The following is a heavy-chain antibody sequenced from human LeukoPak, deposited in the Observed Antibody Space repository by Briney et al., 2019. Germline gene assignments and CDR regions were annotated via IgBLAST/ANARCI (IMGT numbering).Heavy chain of an antibody. V-gene: IGHV6-1*01. Sequence: SQTLSLTCVISGDSVSTNSAAWNWIGQSPSRGLEWLGRIYYRSKWYNDYAVSVTSRIIINPDTSKDQFSLQLNSVTPEDTAVYYCASGRYYFQYWGQGTLVTVSS. CDR2: IYYRSKWYN. D-gene: IGHD1-26*01. J-gene: IGHJ4*02. CDR1: GDSVSTNSAA. CDR3: ASGRYYFQY.